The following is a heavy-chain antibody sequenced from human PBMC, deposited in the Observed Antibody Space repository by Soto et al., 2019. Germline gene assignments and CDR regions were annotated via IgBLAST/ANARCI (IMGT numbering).Heavy chain of an antibody. Sequence: QVQVVQSGAEVKKPGSSVKVSCKASGGTFSRFGLNWVRQAPGQGLEWMGGIVPVFGTPNYSQKFQGRVTITADESTTTAYVALRSLRSEDTAMYYWAVESRISLVLGRFSDPWGQGTLVSVS. J-gene: IGHJ5*02. CDR3: AVESRISLVLGRFSDP. D-gene: IGHD3-10*01. V-gene: IGHV1-69*01. CDR2: IVPVFGTP. CDR1: GGTFSRFG.